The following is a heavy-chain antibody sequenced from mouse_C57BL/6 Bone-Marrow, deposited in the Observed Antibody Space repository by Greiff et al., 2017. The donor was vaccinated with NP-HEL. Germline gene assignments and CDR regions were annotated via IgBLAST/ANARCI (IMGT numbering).Heavy chain of an antibody. CDR1: GYTFTEYT. D-gene: IGHD1-1*01. Sequence: VQLQQSGAELVKPGASVKLSCKASGYTFTEYTIHWVKQRSGQGLEWIGWVYPGSGSIKYNEKFKDKATLTADKSSSTVYMELSRLTSEDSAVYFCARHGYYYGSSYAVLYFDYWGQGTTLTVSS. CDR2: VYPGSGSI. J-gene: IGHJ2*01. V-gene: IGHV1-62-2*01. CDR3: ARHGYYYGSSYAVLYFDY.